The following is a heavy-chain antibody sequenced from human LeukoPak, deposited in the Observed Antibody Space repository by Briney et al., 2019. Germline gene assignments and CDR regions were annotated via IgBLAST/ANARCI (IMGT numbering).Heavy chain of an antibody. CDR2: IKQDGREK. CDR3: AKERNPQGNTMVRVVIKRSYFDY. J-gene: IGHJ4*02. CDR1: GFTFSSYW. Sequence: GGSLRLSCAASGFTFSSYWMSWVRQAPGKGLEGVANIKQDGREKYYVDSVKGRFTISRDNAKNSLYLQMNSLIDEDTAVYYCAKERNPQGNTMVRVVIKRSYFDYWGQGTLVTVSS. D-gene: IGHD3-10*01. V-gene: IGHV3-7*01.